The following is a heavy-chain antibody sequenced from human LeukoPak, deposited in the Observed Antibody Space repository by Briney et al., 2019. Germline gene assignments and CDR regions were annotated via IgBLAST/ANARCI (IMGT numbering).Heavy chain of an antibody. CDR1: ESTFEVYA. CDR3: ARGDFWSGYRAFDI. J-gene: IGHJ3*02. Sequence: GGPLNLSVPALESTFEVYARTWFGKAQGKGLKGFSSFSSSSSYIYYADSVKGRFTISRDNAKNSLYLQMNSLRAEDTAVYYCARGDFWSGYRAFDIWGQGTMVTVSS. CDR2: FSSSSSYI. V-gene: IGHV3-21*01. D-gene: IGHD3-3*01.